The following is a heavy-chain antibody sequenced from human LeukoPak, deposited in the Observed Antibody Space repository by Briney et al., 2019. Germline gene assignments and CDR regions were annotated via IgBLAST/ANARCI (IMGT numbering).Heavy chain of an antibody. J-gene: IGHJ3*01. CDR1: GFTLTSYG. CDR2: ISAYNGNT. Sequence: GASVKVSCKASGFTLTSYGFSWVRQAPGQGLEWMGWISAYNGNTKFAQKIQGRVTFTTDASTSTAYMELRSLRSDDTAVYYCARDPLTGHLPVPDSFDFWGQGTMVTVSS. CDR3: ARDPLTGHLPVPDSFDF. D-gene: IGHD2-2*01. V-gene: IGHV1-18*01.